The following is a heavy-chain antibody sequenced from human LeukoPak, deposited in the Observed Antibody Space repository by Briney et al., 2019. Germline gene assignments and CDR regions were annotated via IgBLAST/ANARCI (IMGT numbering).Heavy chain of an antibody. CDR1: GYTLTSYG. D-gene: IGHD4-17*01. Sequence: SVKVSCKASGYTLTSYGINWMRQAPGQGLEWMGWISTQSGNTNYAQKVQGRLTLTTDRSTNTAYMELRSLRSDDTAVYYCARGAYGDKWGQGTMVTVSS. CDR3: ARGAYGDK. CDR2: ISTQSGNT. J-gene: IGHJ4*02. V-gene: IGHV1-18*01.